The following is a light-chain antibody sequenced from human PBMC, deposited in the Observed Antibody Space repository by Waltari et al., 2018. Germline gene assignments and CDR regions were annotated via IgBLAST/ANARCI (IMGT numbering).Light chain of an antibody. CDR1: QSISSY. V-gene: IGKV3-11*01. Sequence: EIVLTQSPVTLSLSPGERATLSRRASQSISSYSALYQQKLGQPPRLLIYDANYRATGTPARFRGSGALTDFVLTISSLEPEDFATYYCQQRDTVPLTFGGGTKVEI. J-gene: IGKJ4*01. CDR3: QQRDTVPLT. CDR2: DAN.